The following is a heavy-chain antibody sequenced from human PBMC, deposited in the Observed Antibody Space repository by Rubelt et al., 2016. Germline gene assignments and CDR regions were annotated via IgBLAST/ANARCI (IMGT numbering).Heavy chain of an antibody. V-gene: IGHV3-74*01. Sequence: VESGGGLVQPGGSLRLSCAASGFTFRNYWMHWVRQIPGKGLVWVSRINNDGGSISYVDSVKGRFTMSRDNAKNTLYLQMNSLRAEETAIYYCVRSRTIFGVVIPYYFDYWGQGSLVTVSS. CDR2: INNDGGSI. D-gene: IGHD3-3*01. J-gene: IGHJ4*02. CDR3: VRSRTIFGVVIPYYFDY. CDR1: GFTFRNYW.